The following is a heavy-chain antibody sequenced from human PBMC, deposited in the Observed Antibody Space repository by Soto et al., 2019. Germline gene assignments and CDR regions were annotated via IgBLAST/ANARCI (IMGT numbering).Heavy chain of an antibody. Sequence: QVQLQESGPGLVKPSQTLSLTCSVSGGSFSSGNYYWTWIRQPPGKGLEWIGYVYYSGSTYYNPSLKSRLTISVDTSKNQFSLKLSSVTAAETAVYYCARMRRPDDSNVYSFDYCGQGTLVTVAS. CDR3: ARMRRPDDSNVYSFDY. D-gene: IGHD3-22*01. CDR2: VYYSGST. J-gene: IGHJ4*02. CDR1: GGSFSSGNYY. V-gene: IGHV4-30-4*01.